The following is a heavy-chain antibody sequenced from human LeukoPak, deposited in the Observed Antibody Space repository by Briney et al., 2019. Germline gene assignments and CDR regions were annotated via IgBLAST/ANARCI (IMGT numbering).Heavy chain of an antibody. CDR2: ITKSGDQT. J-gene: IGHJ3*02. Sequence: PGGSLRLSCAASGFTFDDYAMHWVRQAPGKGLEWVSTITKSGDQTHYADSVRGLFTISRDIFKNTLYLQMNSLRAEDTAVYHCVKSAGKDGYRDVFDIWGQGTVVTVSS. V-gene: IGHV3-23*01. CDR1: GFTFDDYA. CDR3: VKSAGKDGYRDVFDI. D-gene: IGHD5-24*01.